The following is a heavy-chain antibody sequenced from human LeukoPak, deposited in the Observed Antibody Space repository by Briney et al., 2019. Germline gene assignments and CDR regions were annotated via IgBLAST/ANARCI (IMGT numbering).Heavy chain of an antibody. J-gene: IGHJ6*03. CDR2: IWYDGSNK. CDR3: AKDGRSSGWYGSYYYYMDV. CDR1: GFTFSSYW. D-gene: IGHD6-19*01. V-gene: IGHV3-33*06. Sequence: GGSLRLSCAASGFTFSSYWMHWVRQAPGKGLEWVAVIWYDGSNKYYADSVKGRFTISRDNSKNTLYLQMNSLRAEDTAVYYCAKDGRSSGWYGSYYYYMDVWGKGTTVTVSS.